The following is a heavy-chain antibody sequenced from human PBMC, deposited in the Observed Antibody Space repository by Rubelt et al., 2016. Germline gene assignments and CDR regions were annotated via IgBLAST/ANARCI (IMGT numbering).Heavy chain of an antibody. CDR2: INPSGGST. CDR3: ARAVGYGWYFDY. J-gene: IGHJ4*02. D-gene: IGHD4-17*01. CDR1: GYTFTSYY. Sequence: QVQLVQSGAEVKKPGSSVKVSCKASGYTFTSYYMHWVRQAPGQGLEWMGIINPSGGSTSYGQKFQGRVTMTRDTSTSTVYMELSSLRSEDTAVYYCARAVGYGWYFDYWGQGTLVTVSS. V-gene: IGHV1-46*01.